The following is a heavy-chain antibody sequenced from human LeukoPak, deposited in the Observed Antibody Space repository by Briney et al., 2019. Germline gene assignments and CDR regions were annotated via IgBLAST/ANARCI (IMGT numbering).Heavy chain of an antibody. CDR2: ISWDGGST. D-gene: IGHD5-12*01. CDR3: TRGGGYSGYDSPSVRSYYMDV. CDR1: GFTFDDYT. Sequence: GGSLRLSCAASGFTFDDYTMHWVRQAPGKGLEWVSLISWDGGSTYYADSVKGRFTISRDNSKNSLYLQMNSLRAEDTAVYYCTRGGGYSGYDSPSVRSYYMDVWGKGTTVTVSS. J-gene: IGHJ6*03. V-gene: IGHV3-43*01.